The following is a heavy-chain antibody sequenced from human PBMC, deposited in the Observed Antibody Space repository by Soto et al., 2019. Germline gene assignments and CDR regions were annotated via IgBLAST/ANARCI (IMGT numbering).Heavy chain of an antibody. CDR3: ARPLLRFLEWLPNYGMDV. V-gene: IGHV4-39*01. CDR1: GGSISSSSYY. CDR2: IYYSGST. Sequence: QLQLQESGPGLVKPSETLSLTCTVSGGSISSSSYYWGWIRQPPGKGLEWIGSIYYSGSTYYNPSLKSRVTISVDTSKTQFSLKLSSVTAADTAVYYCARPLLRFLEWLPNYGMDVWGQGTTVTVSS. D-gene: IGHD3-3*01. J-gene: IGHJ6*02.